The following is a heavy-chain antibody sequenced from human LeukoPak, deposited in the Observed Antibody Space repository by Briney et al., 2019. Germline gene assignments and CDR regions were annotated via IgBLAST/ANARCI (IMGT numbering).Heavy chain of an antibody. CDR1: GYTFTNYA. D-gene: IGHD3-10*01. V-gene: IGHV7-4-1*02. Sequence: ASVKVSCKASGYTFTNYAVNWVRQAPGQGLEWMGWINTNTGNPTYAQGFTGRFVFSLDTSVSTAYLQISSLKAEDTAVYYCARAGITMVRGVIYYYYMDVWGKGTTVTVSS. CDR3: ARAGITMVRGVIYYYYMDV. CDR2: INTNTGNP. J-gene: IGHJ6*03.